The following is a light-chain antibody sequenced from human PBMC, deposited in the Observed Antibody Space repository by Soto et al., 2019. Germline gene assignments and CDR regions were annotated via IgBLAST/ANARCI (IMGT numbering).Light chain of an antibody. CDR1: QSVRTK. CDR3: QQYDTWPSIT. Sequence: EIVLTQSPGTLSVSPGEGATLSCRASQSVRTKLAWYQQKAGQAPRLLIYGASTRASGVSDRFSGSGSGTEYTLTISRLQSEDFAVYYCQQYDTWPSITFGQGTRLEIK. J-gene: IGKJ5*01. V-gene: IGKV3-15*01. CDR2: GAS.